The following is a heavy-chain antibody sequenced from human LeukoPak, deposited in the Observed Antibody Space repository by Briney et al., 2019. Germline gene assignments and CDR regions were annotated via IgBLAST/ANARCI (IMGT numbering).Heavy chain of an antibody. J-gene: IGHJ4*02. CDR1: GGSISSSSYY. CDR3: AREGQQWLVPRNPQFDY. Sequence: SETLSLTCTVSGGSISSSSYYWGWIRQPPGKGLEWIGSIYYSGSTYYNPSLTSRVTISLATSKNLFSLKLSSVTAADTAVYYCAREGQQWLVPRNPQFDYWGQGTLVTVSS. V-gene: IGHV4-39*07. CDR2: IYYSGST. D-gene: IGHD6-19*01.